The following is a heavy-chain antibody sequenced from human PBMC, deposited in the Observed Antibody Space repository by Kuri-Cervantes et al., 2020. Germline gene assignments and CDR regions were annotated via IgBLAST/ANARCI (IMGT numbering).Heavy chain of an antibody. Sequence: GGSLRLSCAASGFTVSSDYMKWVRQAPGKGLEWVSAIYSNSRTYYADSVKGRFTISRDNAKNSLYLQMNSLRAEDTAVYYCARDLNYYDSSGYSIWGQGTLVTVSS. CDR3: ARDLNYYDSSGYSI. D-gene: IGHD3-22*01. CDR1: GFTVSSDY. V-gene: IGHV3-53*01. CDR2: IYSNSRT. J-gene: IGHJ4*02.